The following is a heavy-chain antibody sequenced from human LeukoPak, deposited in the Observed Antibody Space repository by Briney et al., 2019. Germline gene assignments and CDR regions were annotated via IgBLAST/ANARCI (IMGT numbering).Heavy chain of an antibody. D-gene: IGHD4-23*01. J-gene: IGHJ4*02. V-gene: IGHV3-23*01. CDR2: ISGAGYST. CDR1: GFSFSSYA. CDR3: ARCPIVSYGGNYFDY. Sequence: PSGGSLRLSCAASGFSFSSYAMSWVRQAPGMGLEWLSAISGAGYSTHYADSVEGRFTISRDNSKNTVYLQMNSLRAEDTAVYYCARCPIVSYGGNYFDYWGQGTLVTVSS.